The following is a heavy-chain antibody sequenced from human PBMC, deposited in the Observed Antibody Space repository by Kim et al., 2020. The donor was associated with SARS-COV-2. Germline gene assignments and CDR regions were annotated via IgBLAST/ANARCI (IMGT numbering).Heavy chain of an antibody. CDR2: ISGSGGST. J-gene: IGHJ4*02. Sequence: GGSLRLSCAASGFTFSSYAMSWVRQAPGKGLEWVSAISGSGGSTYYADSVKGRFTISRDNSKNTLYLQMNSLRAEVTAVYYCAKVGVPYGGNSGRGYYFDYWGQGTLVTVSS. CDR1: GFTFSSYA. CDR3: AKVGVPYGGNSGRGYYFDY. V-gene: IGHV3-23*01. D-gene: IGHD4-17*01.